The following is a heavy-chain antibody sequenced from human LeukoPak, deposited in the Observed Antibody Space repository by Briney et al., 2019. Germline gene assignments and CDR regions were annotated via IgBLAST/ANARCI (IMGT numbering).Heavy chain of an antibody. V-gene: IGHV4-30-2*01. J-gene: IGHJ4*02. Sequence: TSQTLSLTCAVSGGSISSGGYSWSWIRQPPGKGLEWIGYIYHSGSTYYNPSLKSRVTISVDRSKNQFSLKLSSVTAADTAVYYCAKLRGSGKNYWGQGTLVTVSS. CDR2: IYHSGST. CDR1: GGSISSGGYS. D-gene: IGHD3-10*01. CDR3: AKLRGSGKNY.